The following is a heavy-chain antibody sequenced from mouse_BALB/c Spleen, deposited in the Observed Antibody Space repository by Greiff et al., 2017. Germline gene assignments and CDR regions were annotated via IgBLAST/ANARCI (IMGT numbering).Heavy chain of an antibody. D-gene: IGHD2-14*01. CDR3: ARVEYDAFAY. J-gene: IGHJ3*01. V-gene: IGHV5-6*01. CDR1: GFTFSSYG. CDR2: ISSGGSYT. Sequence: EVKVVESGGDLVKPGGSLKLSCAASGFTFSSYGMSWVRQTPDKRLEWVATISSGGSYTYYPDSVKGRFTISRDNAKNTLYLQMSSLKSEDTAMYYCARVEYDAFAYWGQGTLVTVSA.